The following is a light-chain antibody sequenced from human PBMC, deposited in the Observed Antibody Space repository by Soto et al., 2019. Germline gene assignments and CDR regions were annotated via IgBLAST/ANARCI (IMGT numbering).Light chain of an antibody. CDR3: QQFKTYPFT. V-gene: IGKV1-16*01. CDR2: GAS. J-gene: IGKJ3*01. CDR1: QDISNS. Sequence: DIQMTQSPSSLSASVGDRVTITCRASQDISNSLAWFQQKPGTVPKSLIFGASTLQSGVPSRFSGSGSGTDFTLTISSLQPEDFATYYCQQFKTYPFTFGPGTKVDIK.